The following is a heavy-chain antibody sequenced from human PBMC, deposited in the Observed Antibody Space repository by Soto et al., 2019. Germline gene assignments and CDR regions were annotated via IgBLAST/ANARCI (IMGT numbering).Heavy chain of an antibody. Sequence: EVQLLESGGDLVQPGGSLRLSCAATGFTFSNYGMSWVRQAPGKGLEWVSAISSSGGVTYYADSVKGRFTISRDNARNTLYLQMTDLRAEDTAVYYCAKRGYDRWYFDLWGRGTLVTVSS. V-gene: IGHV3-23*01. CDR1: GFTFSNYG. CDR2: ISSSGGVT. CDR3: AKRGYDRWYFDL. D-gene: IGHD3-22*01. J-gene: IGHJ2*01.